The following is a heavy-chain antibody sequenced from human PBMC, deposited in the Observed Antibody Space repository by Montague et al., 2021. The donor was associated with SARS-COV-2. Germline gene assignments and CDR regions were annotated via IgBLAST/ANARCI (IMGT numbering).Heavy chain of an antibody. D-gene: IGHD3-22*01. CDR1: GDSVFPHSAA. CDR3: ARAPYSSGFYGMDV. CDR2: TYHGSKWYL. Sequence: CAISGDSVFPHSAAWSWFRQSPSRGLEWLGWTYHGSKWYLDYAVAVKGRITINADTSRNQFSLQLNSVTPEDTAVYYCARAPYSSGFYGMDVWGQGTTVTVSS. J-gene: IGHJ6*02. V-gene: IGHV6-1*01.